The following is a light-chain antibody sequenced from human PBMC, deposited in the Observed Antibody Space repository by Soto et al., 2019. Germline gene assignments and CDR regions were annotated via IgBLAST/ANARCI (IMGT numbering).Light chain of an antibody. V-gene: IGKV1-5*01. CDR1: ESISSW. CDR3: QQYDTYPWT. CDR2: DAS. Sequence: DIQMTQSPPTLSASAGGRVTITCRASESISSWLAWYQQKPGKAPKFLIYDASSLESGVPSRFSGSGSGTEFTLTISTLQPDDFATYYCQQYDTYPWTFGQGTKVDIK. J-gene: IGKJ1*01.